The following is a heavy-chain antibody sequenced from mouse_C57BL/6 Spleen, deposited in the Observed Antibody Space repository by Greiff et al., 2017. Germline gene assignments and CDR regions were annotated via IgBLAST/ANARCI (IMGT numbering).Heavy chain of an antibody. CDR1: GYTFTSYW. Sequence: VQLQQPGAELVRPGSSVKLSCKASGYTFTSYWMDWVKQRPGQGLEWIGNIYPSDSETHYNQKFKDKATLTVDKSSSTAYMQLSSLTSEDSAVYYCARYYGSSYYFDDWGQGTTLTVSS. D-gene: IGHD1-1*01. V-gene: IGHV1-61*01. CDR2: IYPSDSET. CDR3: ARYYGSSYYFDD. J-gene: IGHJ2*01.